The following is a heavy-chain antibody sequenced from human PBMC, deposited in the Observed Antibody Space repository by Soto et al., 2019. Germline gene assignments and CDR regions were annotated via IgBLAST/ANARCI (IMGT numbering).Heavy chain of an antibody. D-gene: IGHD3-3*01. V-gene: IGHV1-2*02. Sequence: ASVKVSCKASGYTYTGYYIDWVRQAAGQGLEWMGWINPNSGGTNYAQKFQGRVAMTRDTSISTAYMELSRLRSDDTAVYYCARVLRPLRVMYYYYGMDVWGQGTTVTAP. CDR3: ARVLRPLRVMYYYYGMDV. CDR2: INPNSGGT. J-gene: IGHJ6*02. CDR1: GYTYTGYY.